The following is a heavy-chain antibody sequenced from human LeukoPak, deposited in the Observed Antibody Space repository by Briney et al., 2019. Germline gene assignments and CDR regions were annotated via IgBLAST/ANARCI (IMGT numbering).Heavy chain of an antibody. CDR3: ARGDDCSGGSCYLLDYYYMDV. Sequence: GGSLRLSCAASGFTFSSYAMSWVRQAPGKGLEWVSAISGSGGSTYYADSVKGRFTISRDNAKNSLYLQMNSLRAEDTAVYYCARGDDCSGGSCYLLDYYYMDVWGKGATVTVSS. CDR2: ISGSGGST. V-gene: IGHV3-23*01. J-gene: IGHJ6*03. D-gene: IGHD2-15*01. CDR1: GFTFSSYA.